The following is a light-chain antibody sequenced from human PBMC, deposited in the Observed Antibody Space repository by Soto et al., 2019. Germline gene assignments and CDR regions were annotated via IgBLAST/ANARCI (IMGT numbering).Light chain of an antibody. J-gene: IGLJ1*01. CDR1: NSDVGIYDF. CDR3: ISYTSDDVRYV. Sequence: QSVLTQPASVSGTPGQSITISCTGSNSDVGIYDFVSWYQHHPGRAPKLIVSEVSHRPSGASNRFSGSKSGNTASLTISGLQSEDEADYYCISYTSDDVRYVFGTGTKV. V-gene: IGLV2-14*01. CDR2: EVS.